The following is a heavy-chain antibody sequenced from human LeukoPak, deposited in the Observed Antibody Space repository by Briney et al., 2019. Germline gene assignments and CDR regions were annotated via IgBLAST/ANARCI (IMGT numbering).Heavy chain of an antibody. Sequence: SETLSLTCTVSGGSISSYYWSWIRQPPGRGLEWIGYIYYSGSTNYNPSLKSRVTISVDTSKGQFSLKLSSVTAADTAVYYCARDGAAWGYGMDVWGQGTTVTVSS. CDR3: ARDGAAWGYGMDV. CDR2: IYYSGST. V-gene: IGHV4-59*01. D-gene: IGHD2-15*01. J-gene: IGHJ6*02. CDR1: GGSISSYY.